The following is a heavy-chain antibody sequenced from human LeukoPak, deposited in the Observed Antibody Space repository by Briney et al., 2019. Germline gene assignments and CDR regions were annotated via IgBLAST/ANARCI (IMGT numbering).Heavy chain of an antibody. Sequence: GCLRLSCAASGFTFSSFWMSWVCQAPGKGLGWVANVKQDGSEKYYVDSVKGRFPISRDNAKNSLYLQMNSLRAEDTAVYYCAREKHIVAVTATRDYYYYYMDVWGKGTTVTVSS. J-gene: IGHJ6*03. CDR3: AREKHIVAVTATRDYYYYYMDV. D-gene: IGHD2-21*02. V-gene: IGHV3-7*01. CDR2: VKQDGSEK. CDR1: GFTFSSFW.